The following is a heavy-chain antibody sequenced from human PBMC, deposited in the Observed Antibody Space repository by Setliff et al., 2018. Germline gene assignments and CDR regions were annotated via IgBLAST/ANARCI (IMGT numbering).Heavy chain of an antibody. J-gene: IGHJ5*02. V-gene: IGHV1-2*02. CDR2: INPKSGGT. D-gene: IGHD3-16*01. CDR3: ARDGISWLMWFDP. CDR1: GYSFSDFY. Sequence: ASVKVSCKASGYSFSDFYIHWVRQVPGRGPEWMGWINPKSGGTRYAQKFQGRVTMTRDTSISTAYMELSSLRSDDTAVYYCARDGISWLMWFDPWGQGTLVTVSS.